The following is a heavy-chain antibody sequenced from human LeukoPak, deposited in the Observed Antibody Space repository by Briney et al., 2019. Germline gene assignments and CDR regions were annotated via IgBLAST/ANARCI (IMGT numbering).Heavy chain of an antibody. CDR3: ARDKGDYGDYYWFDP. CDR2: IYYSGST. CDR1: GGSISSYY. V-gene: IGHV4-59*01. D-gene: IGHD4-17*01. Sequence: SETLSLTCNVSGGSISSYYWSWIRQAPGKGLEWRWYIYYSGSTNYNPSLKSRLTLSVDTSKNQFSLKLRSVTAADTAVYYCARDKGDYGDYYWFDPWGQGTLVTVSS. J-gene: IGHJ5*02.